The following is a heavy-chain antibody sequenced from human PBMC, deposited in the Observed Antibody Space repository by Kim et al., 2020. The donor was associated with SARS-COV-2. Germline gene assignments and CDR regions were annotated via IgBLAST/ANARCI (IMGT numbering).Heavy chain of an antibody. CDR1: GFTFRSFA. J-gene: IGHJ4*03. D-gene: IGHD1-26*01. CDR3: AKRGAFGYSDY. Sequence: GGSLRLFCAASGFTFRSFAMTWVRQGPGQGLEWVSAIGYSGGDTYYADSVKGRFTISRDNSQNTLYLQMNNLRGDDTAIYYCAKRGAFGYSDYWGRGTLVTVSS. V-gene: IGHV3-23*01. CDR2: IGYSGGDT.